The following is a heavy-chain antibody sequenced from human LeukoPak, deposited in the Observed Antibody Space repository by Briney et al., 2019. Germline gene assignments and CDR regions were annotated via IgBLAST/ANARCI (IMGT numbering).Heavy chain of an antibody. CDR2: IYHSGST. V-gene: IGHV4-30-2*01. CDR3: ATAQRNLWFGESPYYFDY. D-gene: IGHD3-10*01. CDR1: GGSISSGGYY. Sequence: SETLSLTCTVSGGSISSGGYYWSWIRQPPGKGLEWIGYIYHSGSTYYNPSLKSRVTISVDRSKNQFSLKLSSVTAADTAVYYCATAQRNLWFGESPYYFDYWGQGTLVTVSS. J-gene: IGHJ4*02.